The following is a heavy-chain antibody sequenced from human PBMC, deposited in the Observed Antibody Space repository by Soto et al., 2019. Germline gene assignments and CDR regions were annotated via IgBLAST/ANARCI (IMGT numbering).Heavy chain of an antibody. CDR2: IYHSGST. Sequence: SETQSLTSAVSGGSISSGGYSWSWIRQPPGKGLEWIGYIYHSGSTYYNPSLKSRVTISVDRSKNQFSLKLSSVTAADTAVYYCARGVGSGTYYNQYNWFDPWGQGTLVTVSS. J-gene: IGHJ5*02. CDR3: ARGVGSGTYYNQYNWFDP. CDR1: GGSISSGGYS. V-gene: IGHV4-30-2*01. D-gene: IGHD3-10*01.